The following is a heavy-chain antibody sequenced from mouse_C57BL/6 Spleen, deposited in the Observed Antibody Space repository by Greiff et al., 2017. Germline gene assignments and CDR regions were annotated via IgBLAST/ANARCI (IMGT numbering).Heavy chain of an antibody. Sequence: QVQLQQPGAELVKPGASVKVSCKASGYTFTSYWMHWVKQRPGQGLEWVGRIHPSDSDTNYNQKFKGKGTLTVDKYSSTAYMQISSLTSEDSAVYYCAIEVFNGGNAMDYWGQGTSVTVSS. CDR1: GYTFTSYW. CDR3: AIEVFNGGNAMDY. CDR2: IHPSDSDT. J-gene: IGHJ4*01. V-gene: IGHV1-74*01.